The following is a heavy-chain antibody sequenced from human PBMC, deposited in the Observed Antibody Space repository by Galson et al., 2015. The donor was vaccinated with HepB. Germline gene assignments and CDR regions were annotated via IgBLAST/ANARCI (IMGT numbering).Heavy chain of an antibody. CDR3: TKDREYGSLSNIDH. J-gene: IGHJ4*02. D-gene: IGHD6-6*01. Sequence: SLRLSCAASGFTFSNYAMSWVRQAPGKGLEWVSTISGSGGTTYYADSVKGRFAISRDNSKNTLYLQMNSLRAEDTAVYYRTKDREYGSLSNIDHWGQGTLVTVSS. V-gene: IGHV3-23*01. CDR1: GFTFSNYA. CDR2: ISGSGGTT.